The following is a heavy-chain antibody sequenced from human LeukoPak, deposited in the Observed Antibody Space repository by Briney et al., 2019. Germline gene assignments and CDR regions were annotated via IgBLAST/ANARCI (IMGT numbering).Heavy chain of an antibody. CDR1: GGSISSSNYY. V-gene: IGHV4-39*07. CDR2: IYYSGST. J-gene: IGHJ5*02. CDR3: ARDLSSGRGWFDP. Sequence: SETLSLTCTVSGGSISSSNYYWGWIRQPPGKGLEWIGSIYYSGSTYYSPSLKSRVTMSVDTSKNQFSLKLSSVTAADTAVYYCARDLSSGRGWFDPWGQGTLVTVSS. D-gene: IGHD6-25*01.